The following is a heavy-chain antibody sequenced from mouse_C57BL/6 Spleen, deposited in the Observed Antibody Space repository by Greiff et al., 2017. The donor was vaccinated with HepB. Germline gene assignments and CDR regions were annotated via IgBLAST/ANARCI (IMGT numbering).Heavy chain of an antibody. CDR2: ISSGSSTI. D-gene: IGHD2-1*01. V-gene: IGHV5-17*01. Sequence: EVKVEESGGGLVKPGGSLKLSCAASGFTFSDYGMHWVRQAPEKGLEWVAYISSGSSTIYYADTVKGRFTISRDNAKNTLFLQMTSLRSEDTAMYYCARRGTDGKKYYAMDYWGQGTSVTVSS. CDR1: GFTFSDYG. J-gene: IGHJ4*01. CDR3: ARRGTDGKKYYAMDY.